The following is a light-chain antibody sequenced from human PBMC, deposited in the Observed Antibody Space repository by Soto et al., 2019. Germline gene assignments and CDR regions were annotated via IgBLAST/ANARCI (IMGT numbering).Light chain of an antibody. CDR2: GAS. Sequence: EIVLTQAPGTLSLSPGERASLSCRASQSVTSNFLAWYQQKPGRAPRLLIYGASSRATGIPDRFSGSGSGTDFPLTITRLEPEDFAVYYCQQYGRSLWTFGQGTNVEIK. V-gene: IGKV3-20*01. CDR1: QSVTSNF. CDR3: QQYGRSLWT. J-gene: IGKJ1*01.